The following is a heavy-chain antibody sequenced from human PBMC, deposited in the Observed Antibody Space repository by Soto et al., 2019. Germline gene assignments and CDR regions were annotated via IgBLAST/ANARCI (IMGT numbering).Heavy chain of an antibody. CDR1: GFTFSSYS. D-gene: IGHD1-26*01. Sequence: EVQLVESGGGLVQPGGSLRLSCAASGFTFSSYSMNWVRQAPGKGLEWVSYISSSSSTIYYADSVKGRFTISRDNAKNSLYLQTNSLRDEDTAVYYCARGSRSFYGDYYYGMDVWGQGTTVTVSS. J-gene: IGHJ6*02. CDR3: ARGSRSFYGDYYYGMDV. V-gene: IGHV3-48*02. CDR2: ISSSSSTI.